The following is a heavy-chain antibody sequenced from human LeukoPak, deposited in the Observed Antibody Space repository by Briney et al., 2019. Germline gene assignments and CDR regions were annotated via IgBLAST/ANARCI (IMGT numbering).Heavy chain of an antibody. CDR3: TRGSSGRRDN. CDR1: GYTFTSCD. CDR2: MNPNSGNT. J-gene: IGHJ4*02. D-gene: IGHD6-19*01. Sequence: ASVKVSCKASGYTFTSCDINWVRQATGQGLGWMGWMNPNSGNTGYGQSFQGRITMTRDISIGTAYMELSNLTSEDTAIYYCTRGSSGRRDNWGQGTLVTVSA. V-gene: IGHV1-8*01.